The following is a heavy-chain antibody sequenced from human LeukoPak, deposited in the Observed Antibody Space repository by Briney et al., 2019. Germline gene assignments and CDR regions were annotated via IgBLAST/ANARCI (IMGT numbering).Heavy chain of an antibody. V-gene: IGHV4-30-4*01. CDR2: IYYSGST. D-gene: IGHD6-13*01. Sequence: SETLSLTCTVSGGSISSGDYYWSWIRQPPGKGLEWIGYIYYSGSTYYNPSLKSRVTISVDTSKNQFSLKLSSVTAADTAVYYCARALAAAGTKKSIDYWGQGTLVTVSS. CDR3: ARALAAAGTKKSIDY. J-gene: IGHJ4*02. CDR1: GGSISSGDYY.